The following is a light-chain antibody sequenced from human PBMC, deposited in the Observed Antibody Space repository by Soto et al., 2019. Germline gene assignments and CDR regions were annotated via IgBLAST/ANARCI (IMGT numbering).Light chain of an antibody. V-gene: IGLV2-14*01. J-gene: IGLJ1*01. CDR3: SSYTSSSTPYV. Sequence: QSVLTQPAPVSGSPGQSITNSFPGTNSDFGGYNYVSWYQQHPVKAPKLMIYDVTNRPSGVSDRFSGSKSGNTASLTISGLQAEDEADYYCSSYTSSSTPYVFGTGTKVTV. CDR1: NSDFGGYNY. CDR2: DVT.